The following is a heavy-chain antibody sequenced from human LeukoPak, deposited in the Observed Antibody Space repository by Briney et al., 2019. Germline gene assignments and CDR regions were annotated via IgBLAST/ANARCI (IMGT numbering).Heavy chain of an antibody. J-gene: IGHJ5*02. D-gene: IGHD6-13*01. Sequence: SETLSLTCTVSGGSISSYYWSWLRQPPGKGLEWIGYIYYSGNTNYNPSLKSRVTISVDTSKNQFSLKLGSVTAADTAVYYCATTLAAAGTNWFDPWGQGTLVTVSS. CDR2: IYYSGNT. CDR1: GGSISSYY. V-gene: IGHV4-59*01. CDR3: ATTLAAAGTNWFDP.